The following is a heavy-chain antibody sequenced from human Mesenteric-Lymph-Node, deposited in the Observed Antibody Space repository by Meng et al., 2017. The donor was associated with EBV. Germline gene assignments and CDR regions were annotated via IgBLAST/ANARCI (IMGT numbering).Heavy chain of an antibody. V-gene: IGHV4-39*07. CDR3: ARHLYYDGSGYWNY. D-gene: IGHD3-22*01. J-gene: IGHJ4*02. CDR1: GALINGSIFF. Sequence: SAPGPVHRQEALPFCWIVPGALINGSIFFWGLVRPPPGKGVEWIGTIYFGGPTFYNPSLKSRVTISVDTSKNQFSLELSSVTAADTAVYYCARHLYYDGSGYWNYWGQGTLVTVSS. CDR2: IYFGGPT.